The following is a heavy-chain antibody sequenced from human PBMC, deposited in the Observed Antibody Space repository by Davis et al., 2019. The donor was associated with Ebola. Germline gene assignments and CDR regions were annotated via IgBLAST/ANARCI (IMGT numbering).Heavy chain of an antibody. J-gene: IGHJ5*02. CDR2: IYYSGST. Sequence: SETLSLTCTVSGGSISSSSYYWGWIRQPPGKGLEWIGYIYYSGSTNYNPSLKSRVTISVDTSKNQFSLKLSSVTAADTAVYYCARAALLWFREPPGPWGQGTLVTVSS. CDR3: ARAALLWFREPPGP. D-gene: IGHD3-10*01. V-gene: IGHV4-61*05. CDR1: GGSISSSSYY.